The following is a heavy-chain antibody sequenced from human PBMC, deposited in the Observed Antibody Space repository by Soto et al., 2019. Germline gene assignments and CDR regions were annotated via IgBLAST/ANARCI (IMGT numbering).Heavy chain of an antibody. CDR1: RSTFSSYS. J-gene: IGHJ4*02. CDR2: ISSSSTTI. D-gene: IGHD1-1*01. V-gene: IGHV3-48*01. Sequence: EVQLVESGGGLVQPGGSLRLSCAASRSTFSSYSMNWVRQAPGKGLEWVSYISSSSTTIYYADSVKGRFTISRDNAKNSLYLQMNSLRAEDTAVYSCARESTGTDGRSFDYWGQGTLVTVSS. CDR3: ARESTGTDGRSFDY.